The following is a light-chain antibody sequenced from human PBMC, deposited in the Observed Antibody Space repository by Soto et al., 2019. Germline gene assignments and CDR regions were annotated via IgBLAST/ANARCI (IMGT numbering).Light chain of an antibody. CDR1: SSNIGSNT. CDR2: SNN. CDR3: AAWDDSLNGLYV. J-gene: IGLJ1*01. Sequence: QSVLTQPPSASGTPGQRVTISCSGSSSNIGSNTVNWYQQLPGTAPKLLIHSNNQRPSGVPGRFSGSKSGTSASLAISGLQSEDEADYYCAAWDDSLNGLYVFGTGTKVTV. V-gene: IGLV1-44*01.